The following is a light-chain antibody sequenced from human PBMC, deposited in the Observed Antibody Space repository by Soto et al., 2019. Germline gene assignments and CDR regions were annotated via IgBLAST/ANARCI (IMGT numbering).Light chain of an antibody. CDR3: QQYGSSPIT. CDR1: QSIATY. Sequence: EVVLTQSPATLSLSPGERATLSCRASQSIATYLAWYQQKPGRAPSLLIFDASNRATGIPARFSGSGSGTDFTLTISRLEPEDFAVYYCQQYGSSPITFGGGTKVDIK. J-gene: IGKJ4*01. V-gene: IGKV3-20*01. CDR2: DAS.